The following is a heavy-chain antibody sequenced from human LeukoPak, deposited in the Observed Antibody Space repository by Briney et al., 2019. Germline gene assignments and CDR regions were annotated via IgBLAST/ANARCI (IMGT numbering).Heavy chain of an antibody. CDR1: GDSVSSKSAG. D-gene: IGHD1-26*01. CDR2: TYYRSKWYS. J-gene: IGHJ4*02. V-gene: IGHV6-1*01. Sequence: SQTLSLTCAISGDSVSSKSAGWNWIRQSPSRGLEWLGRTYYRSKWYSEYAVSVKSRITINSDTSKNQFSLQLNSVTPEDTAVYYCARVGNYYFDYWGQGTLATVSS. CDR3: ARVGNYYFDY.